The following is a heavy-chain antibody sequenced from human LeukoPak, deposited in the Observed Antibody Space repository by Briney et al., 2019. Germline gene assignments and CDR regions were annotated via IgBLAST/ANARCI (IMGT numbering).Heavy chain of an antibody. Sequence: SETLSLTCAVYGGSFSGYYWSWIRQPPGKGLEWIGEINHSGSTNYNPSLKSRVTISVDTSKNQFSLKLSSVTAADTAVYYCARGRRYSGYDLDYWGQGTLVTVSS. CDR2: INHSGST. CDR3: ARGRRYSGYDLDY. V-gene: IGHV4-34*01. CDR1: GGSFSGYY. D-gene: IGHD5-12*01. J-gene: IGHJ4*02.